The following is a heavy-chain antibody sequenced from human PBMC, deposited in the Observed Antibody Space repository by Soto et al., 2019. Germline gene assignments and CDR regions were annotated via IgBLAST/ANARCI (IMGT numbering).Heavy chain of an antibody. CDR1: GGSITSSCSA. D-gene: IGHD1-1*01. J-gene: IGHJ4*02. CDR3: ARHIHNQGFEYYFDS. CDR2: IDYSGNI. Sequence: QLQLQESGPGLVKPSETLSLTCNASGGSITSSCSAWGWIRQSPGKGLEWIGTIDYSGNIYYIPSLKSRITISVDTSKNQISLKLSSVTAAETAVYYCARHIHNQGFEYYFDSWGQGTLVTVSS. V-gene: IGHV4-39*01.